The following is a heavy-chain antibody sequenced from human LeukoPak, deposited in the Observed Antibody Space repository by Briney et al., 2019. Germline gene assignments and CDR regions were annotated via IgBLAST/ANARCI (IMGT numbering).Heavy chain of an antibody. D-gene: IGHD3-16*02. J-gene: IGHJ4*02. Sequence: GGSLRLSCAASGFTFSSYGMHWVRQAPGKGLEWVAFIRYDGSNKYYADSVKGRFTISRDNSKNTLYLQMNSLRAEDTAVYHCARVTDYVWGSYRFDYWGQGTLVTVSS. CDR3: ARVTDYVWGSYRFDY. CDR2: IRYDGSNK. CDR1: GFTFSSYG. V-gene: IGHV3-30*02.